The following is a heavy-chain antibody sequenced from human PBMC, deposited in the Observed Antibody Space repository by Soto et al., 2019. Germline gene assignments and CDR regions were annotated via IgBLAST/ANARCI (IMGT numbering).Heavy chain of an antibody. CDR2: ISGSGGST. CDR1: GFTFSSYA. J-gene: IGHJ4*02. V-gene: IGHV3-23*01. D-gene: IGHD3-9*01. Sequence: GGSLRLSCAASGFTFSSYAMSWVRQAPGKGLEWVSAISGSGGSTYYADSVKGRFTISRDNSKNTLYLQMNSLRAEDTAVYYCAKDRVRYFDWLPASNFDYWGQGTLVTVSS. CDR3: AKDRVRYFDWLPASNFDY.